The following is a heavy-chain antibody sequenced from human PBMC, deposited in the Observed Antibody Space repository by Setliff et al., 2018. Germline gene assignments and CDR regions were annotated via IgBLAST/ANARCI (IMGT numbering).Heavy chain of an antibody. CDR1: GYTFSSYA. D-gene: IGHD4-4*01. V-gene: IGHV7-4-1*02. J-gene: IGHJ6*03. CDR3: ARASRFGTTVWKGDYYMDV. Sequence: ASVKVSCKASGYTFSSYAMGWMRQAPGQRLEWMGWINTNTGNPSYAQDFTGRLVFSLDTSVSTAYLQTSSLKAEDSAVYYCARASRFGTTVWKGDYYMDVWGKGTTVTVSS. CDR2: INTNTGNP.